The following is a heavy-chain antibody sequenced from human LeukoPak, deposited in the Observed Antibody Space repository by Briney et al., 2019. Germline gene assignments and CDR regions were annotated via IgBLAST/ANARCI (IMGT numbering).Heavy chain of an antibody. Sequence: SGTLSLTCTVSGDSINSLDLWSWVRQPPGKGLEWIGEMYLSGTTHSNPSVKSRVTISIDKFKNQFFLNLSSVTAADTAVYYCAGLVGRYSSGLYYYYFDYWGRGTLVTVSS. J-gene: IGHJ4*02. CDR2: MYLSGTT. CDR1: GDSINSLDL. V-gene: IGHV4-4*02. D-gene: IGHD3-22*01. CDR3: AGLVGRYSSGLYYYYFDY.